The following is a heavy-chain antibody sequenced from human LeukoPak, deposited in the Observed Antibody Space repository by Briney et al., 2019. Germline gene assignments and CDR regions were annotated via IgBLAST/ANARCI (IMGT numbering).Heavy chain of an antibody. CDR2: VYYSGTT. Sequence: PSETLSLTCSVSGGSISLSYYYWRWIRQPPGKALEWIGSVYYSGTTSYNPSLKSRVTISVDMSKNHFSLRLSSVTAADTAVYYCARNEVGWFGELTWFDPWGQGTLVTVSS. V-gene: IGHV4-39*07. D-gene: IGHD3-10*01. CDR1: GGSISLSYYY. CDR3: ARNEVGWFGELTWFDP. J-gene: IGHJ5*02.